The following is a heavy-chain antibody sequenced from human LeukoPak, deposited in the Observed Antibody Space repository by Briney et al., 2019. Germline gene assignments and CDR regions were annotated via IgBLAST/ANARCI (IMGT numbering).Heavy chain of an antibody. Sequence: SGPTLVNPTQTLTLTCTFSGFSLSTSGVGVGWIRQSPGKALEWLALIYWNDDNRYSPSLKSRLTITKDISKNQVVLTMTNMDPVDTATYYCAHYGDYRFMYYFDYWGQGTLVTVSS. D-gene: IGHD4-17*01. J-gene: IGHJ4*02. CDR1: GFSLSTSGVG. CDR3: AHYGDYRFMYYFDY. V-gene: IGHV2-5*01. CDR2: IYWNDDN.